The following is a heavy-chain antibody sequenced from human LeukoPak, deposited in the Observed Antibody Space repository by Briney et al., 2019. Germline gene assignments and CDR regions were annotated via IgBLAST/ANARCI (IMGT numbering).Heavy chain of an antibody. CDR3: TTDPILTGYYTGFNY. D-gene: IGHD3-9*01. CDR1: GFTFSSYG. CDR2: ISGSGGST. J-gene: IGHJ4*02. V-gene: IGHV3-23*01. Sequence: GGSLRLSCAASGFTFSSYGMSWVRQAPGKGLEWVSGISGSGGSTYYADSVKGRFTISRDNSKNTVYLQMNSLRAEDTAIYYCTTDPILTGYYTGFNYWGQGTLVTVSS.